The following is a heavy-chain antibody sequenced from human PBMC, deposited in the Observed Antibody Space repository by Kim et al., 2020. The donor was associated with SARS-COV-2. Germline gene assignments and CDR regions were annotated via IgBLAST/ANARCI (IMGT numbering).Heavy chain of an antibody. V-gene: IGHV1-18*01. D-gene: IGHD3-10*01. CDR3: ARSDYYGSGSYLHFDY. J-gene: IGHJ4*02. Sequence: KLQGRVTMTTDTSTSTAYMELRSLRSDDTAVYYCARSDYYGSGSYLHFDYWGQGTLVTVSS.